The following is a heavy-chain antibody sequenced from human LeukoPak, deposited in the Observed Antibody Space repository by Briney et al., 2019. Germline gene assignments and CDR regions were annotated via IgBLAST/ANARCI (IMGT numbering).Heavy chain of an antibody. J-gene: IGHJ5*02. Sequence: SETLSLTCTVSGGSISSGGYSWSWIRQHPGKGLEWIGYIYYSGSTYYNPSLKSRVTISVDTSKNQFSLKLSSVTAADTAVYYCARRTYEDWFDPWGQGTLVTVSS. CDR2: IYYSGST. CDR1: GGSISSGGYS. D-gene: IGHD5-12*01. V-gene: IGHV4-31*03. CDR3: ARRTYEDWFDP.